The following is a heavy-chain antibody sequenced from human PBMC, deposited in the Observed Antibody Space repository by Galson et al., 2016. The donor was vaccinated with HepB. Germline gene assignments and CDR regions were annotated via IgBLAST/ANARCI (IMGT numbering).Heavy chain of an antibody. Sequence: SLRLSCAASGFTFDDSAMHWVRQTPGKGLEWVSGIYYNSDRIGYADSVRGRFTISRDNARNSLYLQMNSLRAEDSALYYCVRDMAPGGAGVWGQGTTVTVSS. D-gene: IGHD3-16*01. J-gene: IGHJ6*02. CDR1: GFTFDDSA. CDR2: IYYNSDRI. CDR3: VRDMAPGGAGV. V-gene: IGHV3-9*01.